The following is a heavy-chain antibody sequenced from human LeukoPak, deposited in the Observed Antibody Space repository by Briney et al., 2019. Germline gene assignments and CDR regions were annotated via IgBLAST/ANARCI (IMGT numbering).Heavy chain of an antibody. CDR1: GYTFTSYG. Sequence: ASVKVSCKASGYTFTSYGISWVRQAPGQGLEWMGWINTYNGNTVFAQTFEGRVTMTTDTSRSTASMELRSLRSDDTAVYYCARLNWDWRAFDIWGQGTMVIVSS. V-gene: IGHV1-18*01. CDR2: INTYNGNT. CDR3: ARLNWDWRAFDI. J-gene: IGHJ3*02. D-gene: IGHD3/OR15-3a*01.